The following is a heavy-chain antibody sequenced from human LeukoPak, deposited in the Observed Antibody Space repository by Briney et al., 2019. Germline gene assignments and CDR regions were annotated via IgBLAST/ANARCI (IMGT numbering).Heavy chain of an antibody. Sequence: ASVKVSCKASGYTLMSYGITWVRQAPGQGLEWMGWIGAYSATTNYAQKLQGRFTMTTDTSTSTAYMDLKSLRAEDTAVYYCARDFYYYDSSGYYSGFDYWGQGTLVTVSS. V-gene: IGHV1-18*01. CDR1: GYTLMSYG. D-gene: IGHD3-22*01. CDR2: IGAYSATT. CDR3: ARDFYYYDSSGYYSGFDY. J-gene: IGHJ4*02.